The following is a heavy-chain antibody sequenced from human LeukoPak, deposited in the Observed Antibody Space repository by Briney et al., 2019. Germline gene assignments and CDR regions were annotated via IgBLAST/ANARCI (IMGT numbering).Heavy chain of an antibody. CDR3: AKSFSGYSSGWPD. CDR1: GFTFSSYA. CDR2: ISYDGSNK. J-gene: IGHJ4*02. Sequence: PGGSLRLSCAASGFTFSSYAMPWVRQAPGKGLEWVAVISYDGSNKYYADSVKGRFTISRDNSKNTLYLQMNSLRAEDTAVYYCAKSFSGYSSGWPDWGQGTLVTVSS. V-gene: IGHV3-30-3*02. D-gene: IGHD6-19*01.